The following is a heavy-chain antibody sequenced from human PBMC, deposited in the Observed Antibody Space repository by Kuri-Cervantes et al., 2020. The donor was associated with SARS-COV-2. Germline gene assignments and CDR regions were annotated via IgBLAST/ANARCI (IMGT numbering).Heavy chain of an antibody. CDR3: AREHLVEMATIPLCDY. D-gene: IGHD5-24*01. V-gene: IGHV3-30*03. Sequence: GESLKISCAASGFTFSSYWMHWVRQAPGKGLEWVAVISYDGSNKYYADSVKGRFTISRDNSKNTLYLQMNSLRAEDTAVYYCAREHLVEMATIPLCDYWGQGNLVNVSS. CDR1: GFTFSSYW. J-gene: IGHJ4*02. CDR2: ISYDGSNK.